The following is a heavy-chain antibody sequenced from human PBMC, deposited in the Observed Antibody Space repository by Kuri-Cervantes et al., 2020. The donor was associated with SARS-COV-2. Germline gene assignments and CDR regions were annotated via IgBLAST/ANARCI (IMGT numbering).Heavy chain of an antibody. CDR2: INHSGST. CDR3: ARSRVVPGAKFDY. J-gene: IGHJ4*02. D-gene: IGHD2-2*01. Sequence: SETLSLTCAVYGGSFSAYYWNWIRQPPGKGLEWIGEINHSGSTNYNPSLKSRVTISVDTSKNQFSLKLSSVTAADTAMYYCARSRVVPGAKFDYWGQGTLVTVSS. CDR1: GGSFSAYY. V-gene: IGHV4-34*01.